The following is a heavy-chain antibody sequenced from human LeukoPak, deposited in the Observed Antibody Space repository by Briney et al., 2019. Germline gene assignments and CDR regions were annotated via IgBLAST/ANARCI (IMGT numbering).Heavy chain of an antibody. D-gene: IGHD3-22*01. J-gene: IGHJ4*02. CDR3: ARGVDYYENSGTIDY. CDR2: IWYDGSNK. V-gene: IGHV3-33*01. Sequence: RAGGSLRLSCAASGFTFSSYGMHWVRQAPGKGLEWVAVIWYDGSNKYYADSVKGRFTISRDNSKNTLYLQMNSLRAEDTAVYYCARGVDYYENSGTIDYWGQGTLVTVSS. CDR1: GFTFSSYG.